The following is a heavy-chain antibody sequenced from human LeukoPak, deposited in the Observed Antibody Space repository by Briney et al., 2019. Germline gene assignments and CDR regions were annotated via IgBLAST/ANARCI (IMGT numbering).Heavy chain of an antibody. CDR3: AKDSGGYSSSSFGS. Sequence: GGSLRLSCSASGFTFSSYAMSWVRQAPGKGLEWVSSISGNGIGTYYADSGKGRFTISRDNSKNTLYLQMNSLRAEDTALYYCAKDSGGYSSSSFGSWGQGTPVTVSS. J-gene: IGHJ4*02. CDR1: GFTFSSYA. V-gene: IGHV3-23*01. CDR2: ISGNGIGT. D-gene: IGHD6-13*01.